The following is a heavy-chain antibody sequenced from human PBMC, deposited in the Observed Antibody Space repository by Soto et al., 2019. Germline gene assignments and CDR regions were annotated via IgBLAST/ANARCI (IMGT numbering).Heavy chain of an antibody. CDR2: INHSGSTNYKPSL. D-gene: IGHD4-17*01. V-gene: IGHV4-34*01. Sequence: SETLSLTCAVYGGSFSGYYWSWIRQSPGKGLEWIGEINHSGSTNYKPSLNYNPSLKSRVTISMDTSKNQFSLRLNSVTAADTAVYYCARGNWDDYGDDGFDYWGQGTLVTVSS. J-gene: IGHJ4*02. CDR3: ARGNWDDYGDDGFDY. CDR1: GGSFSGYY.